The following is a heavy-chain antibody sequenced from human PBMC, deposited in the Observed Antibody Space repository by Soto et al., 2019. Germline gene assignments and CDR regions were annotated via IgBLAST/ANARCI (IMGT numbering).Heavy chain of an antibody. D-gene: IGHD5-18*01. CDR2: IYYSGST. CDR1: GGSISSYY. J-gene: IGHJ3*02. V-gene: IGHV4-59*01. Sequence: QVQLQESGPGLVKPSETLSLTCTVSGGSISSYYWSWIRQPPGKALEWIGYIYYSGSTNYNPSLKSRVTISVDTSKNQFSLKLSSVTAADTAVYYCARSGYSYGLGAFDIWGQGTMVTVSS. CDR3: ARSGYSYGLGAFDI.